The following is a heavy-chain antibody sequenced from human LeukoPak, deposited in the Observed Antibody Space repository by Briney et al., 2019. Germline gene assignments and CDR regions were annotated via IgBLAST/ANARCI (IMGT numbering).Heavy chain of an antibody. CDR3: ARGVGSNREGIY. CDR1: GYSFSNYW. CDR2: IYAGDSDT. J-gene: IGHJ4*02. D-gene: IGHD1-26*01. Sequence: GESLKISCKGSGYSFSNYWIGWVRQMPGKGLEWMGIIYAGDSDTRYSPSFQGQVTISVDKSISTAYLQWNSLKASDTAMYYCARGVGSNREGIYWGQGTLVTVSS. V-gene: IGHV5-51*01.